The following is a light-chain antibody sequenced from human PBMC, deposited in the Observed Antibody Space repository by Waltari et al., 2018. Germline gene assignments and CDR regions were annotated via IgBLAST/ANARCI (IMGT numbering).Light chain of an antibody. CDR3: NSYTVFGTLV. CDR1: SSDVGDYNY. V-gene: IGLV2-14*03. Sequence: QSALSQPASVSGSPGQSLTISCTGTSSDVGDYNYVSWYQQHPGKAPKLMIYDVNSRPSGVSNRFSGSKSGNTASLTISGLQAEDEAHYYCNSYTVFGTLVFGTGTKVTVL. J-gene: IGLJ1*01. CDR2: DVN.